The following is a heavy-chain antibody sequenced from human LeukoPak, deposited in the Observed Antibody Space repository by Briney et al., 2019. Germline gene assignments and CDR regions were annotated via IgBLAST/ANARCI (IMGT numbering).Heavy chain of an antibody. CDR2: INSDGSST. CDR1: GFTFSSYW. Sequence: RGSLRLSCAASGFTFSSYWMNWVRQAPGKGLVWVSRINSDGSSTSCADSVKGRFTISRDNSKTTLYLQMNSLRAEDTAVYYCAKENDFVYWGQGTLVTVSS. J-gene: IGHJ4*01. CDR3: AKENDFVY. V-gene: IGHV3-74*01. D-gene: IGHD3-3*01.